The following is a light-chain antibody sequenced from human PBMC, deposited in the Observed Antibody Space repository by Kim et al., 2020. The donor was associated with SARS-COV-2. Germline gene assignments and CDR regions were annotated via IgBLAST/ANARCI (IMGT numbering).Light chain of an antibody. Sequence: NFMLTQPHSVSESPGKTVTISCTRSSGSIASTYVQWYQQRPGSAPTTVIYEDNQRPSGVSDRFSGSIDSSSNSASLTISGLKTEDEADYFCQSYDDSNQVFGGGTKLTVL. V-gene: IGLV6-57*03. J-gene: IGLJ3*02. CDR3: QSYDDSNQV. CDR2: EDN. CDR1: SGSIASTY.